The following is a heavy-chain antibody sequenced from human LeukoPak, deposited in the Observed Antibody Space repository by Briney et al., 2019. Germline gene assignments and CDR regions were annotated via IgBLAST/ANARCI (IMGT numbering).Heavy chain of an antibody. CDR1: GFTFSSYA. Sequence: GGSLRLSCAASGFTFSSYAMQWVRQAPGKGLEWVAVISYDGSNKYYADPVKGRFTISRDNSKNTLYLQMNSLRAEDTAVYYCAREAYYYGSGSYSNFDYWGQGTLVTVSS. CDR3: AREAYYYGSGSYSNFDY. J-gene: IGHJ4*02. CDR2: ISYDGSNK. V-gene: IGHV3-30-3*01. D-gene: IGHD3-10*01.